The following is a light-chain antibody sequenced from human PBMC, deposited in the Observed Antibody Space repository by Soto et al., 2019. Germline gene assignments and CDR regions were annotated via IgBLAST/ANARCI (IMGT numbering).Light chain of an antibody. J-gene: IGLJ1*01. Sequence: QSVLTQPASVSGSPGQSITISCTGTSSDVGGYNYVSWYQHHPGKAPKLMIYDVSNRPSGVSNRFSGSKSGNTASLTISGLQPEDEAVYYCSSYTTSNTRQIVFGTGTKVTV. CDR3: SSYTTSNTRQIV. CDR2: DVS. V-gene: IGLV2-14*03. CDR1: SSDVGGYNY.